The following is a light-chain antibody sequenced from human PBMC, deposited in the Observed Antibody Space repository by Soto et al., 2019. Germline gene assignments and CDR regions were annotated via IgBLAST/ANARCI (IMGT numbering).Light chain of an antibody. J-gene: IGKJ2*01. CDR2: TAS. Sequence: VLTQSPDTLSLSPGERATLSCRASQSVRTGYLAWYQQKPGQAPRLLIYTASSRATGIPDRFSGSGSGTEFTVTITRLDTKDFVVYYCQQYGSSPYTFGQGIKLEIK. CDR1: QSVRTGY. CDR3: QQYGSSPYT. V-gene: IGKV3-20*01.